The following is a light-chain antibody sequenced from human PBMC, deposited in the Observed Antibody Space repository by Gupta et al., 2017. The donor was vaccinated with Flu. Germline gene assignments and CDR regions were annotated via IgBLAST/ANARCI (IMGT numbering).Light chain of an antibody. CDR1: QSISDC. V-gene: IGKV1-39*01. Sequence: PSSLSASLGDRVTITCRASQSISDCLTWYQQKSGTAPKLLIYDASTLESGVSSRFSGSGSGTDFTLTISNLQPDDFATYYCQQCDSTPCTFGQGTKLEIK. CDR3: QQCDSTPCT. J-gene: IGKJ2*02. CDR2: DAS.